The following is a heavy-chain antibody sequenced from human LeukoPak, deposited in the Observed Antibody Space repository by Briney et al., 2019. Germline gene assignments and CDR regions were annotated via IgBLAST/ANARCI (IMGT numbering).Heavy chain of an antibody. J-gene: IGHJ5*02. CDR1: GFTFSTYS. CDR3: ARDTYKVFDL. V-gene: IGHV3-21*01. D-gene: IGHD1-1*01. CDR2: ITSSSTYI. Sequence: GGSLRLSCAASGFTFSTYSMNWVRQAPGKGLEWVSSITSSSTYIYYADSGKGRFTISRDNAKDSLYLQMNSLRVEDTAVYYCARDTYKVFDLWGQGTLVTVSS.